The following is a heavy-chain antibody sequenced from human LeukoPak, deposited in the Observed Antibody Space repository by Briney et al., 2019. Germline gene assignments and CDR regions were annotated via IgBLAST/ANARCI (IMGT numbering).Heavy chain of an antibody. D-gene: IGHD3-3*01. CDR1: GGSISSYY. CDR3: ARAGYTIFGVVIPNRDWFDP. CDR2: IYTSGST. Sequence: SETLSLTCTVSGGSISSYYWSWIRQPAGKGLEWIGRIYTSGSTNYNPSLKSRVTMSVDTSKNQFSLKLSSVTAADTAVYYCARAGYTIFGVVIPNRDWFDPWGQGTLVTVSS. V-gene: IGHV4-4*07. J-gene: IGHJ5*02.